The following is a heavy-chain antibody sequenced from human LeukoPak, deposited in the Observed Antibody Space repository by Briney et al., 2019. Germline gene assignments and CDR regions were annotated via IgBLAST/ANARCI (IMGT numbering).Heavy chain of an antibody. D-gene: IGHD4-17*01. CDR3: AKDTVTPA. CDR1: GFTFSSYG. Sequence: PGGSLRLSCAASGFTFSSYGMHWVRQAPGKGLEWVAVISYDGSNKYYADSVKGRFTISRDNSKNTLYLQMNSLRAEDTAVYYCAKDTVTPAWGQGTLVTVSS. V-gene: IGHV3-30*18. J-gene: IGHJ4*02. CDR2: ISYDGSNK.